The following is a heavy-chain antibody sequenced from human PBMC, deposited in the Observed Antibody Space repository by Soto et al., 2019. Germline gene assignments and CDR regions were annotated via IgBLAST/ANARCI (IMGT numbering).Heavy chain of an antibody. CDR2: INHSGST. Sequence: SETLSLTCAVYGGSFSGYYWSWIRQPPGKGLEWIGEINHSGSTNCNPSLKSRVTISVDTSKNQFSLKLSSVTAADTAVYYCARRPTPLYCSGGSCYLYYFDYWGQGTLVTVSS. CDR3: ARRPTPLYCSGGSCYLYYFDY. CDR1: GGSFSGYY. J-gene: IGHJ4*02. D-gene: IGHD2-15*01. V-gene: IGHV4-34*01.